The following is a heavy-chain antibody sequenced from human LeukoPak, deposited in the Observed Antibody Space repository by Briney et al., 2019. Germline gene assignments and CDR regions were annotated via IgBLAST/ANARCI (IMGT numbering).Heavy chain of an antibody. Sequence: GGSLRLSCAASGFTFSNAWMSLVRQAPGKGLEWVGRIKSKTDGGTTDYAAPVKGRFTISRDDSKNTLYLQMNSLKTEDTAVYYCTTDLPLYYFDYWGQGTLVTVSS. V-gene: IGHV3-15*01. CDR2: IKSKTDGGTT. J-gene: IGHJ4*02. CDR3: TTDLPLYYFDY. CDR1: GFTFSNAW.